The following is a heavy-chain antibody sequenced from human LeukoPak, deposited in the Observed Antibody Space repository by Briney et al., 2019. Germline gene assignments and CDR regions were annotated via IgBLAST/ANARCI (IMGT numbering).Heavy chain of an antibody. V-gene: IGHV4-4*07. CDR3: AREVVPPTIIGHYYYYMDV. CDR1: GGSISSYY. J-gene: IGHJ6*03. Sequence: PSETLSLTCTVSGGSISSYYWSWIRQPAGKGLEWIGRIYTSGSTNYNPSLKSRVTMSVDTSKNQFSLKLSSVTAADTAVYYCAREVVPPTIIGHYYYYMDVWGKGTTVTVSS. CDR2: IYTSGST. D-gene: IGHD2-2*01.